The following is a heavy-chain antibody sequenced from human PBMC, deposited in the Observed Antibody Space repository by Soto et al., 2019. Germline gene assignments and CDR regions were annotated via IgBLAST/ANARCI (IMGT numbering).Heavy chain of an antibody. CDR1: GFTFSSYA. D-gene: IGHD2-2*01. CDR2: ISGSGGST. CDR3: AKDNRVVPAAIYCAFDI. V-gene: IGHV3-23*01. J-gene: IGHJ3*02. Sequence: GGSLRLSCAASGFTFSSYAMSWVRQAPGKGLEWVSAISGSGGSTYYADSVKGRFTISRDNSKNTLYLQMNSLRAEDTAVYYCAKDNRVVPAAIYCAFDIWGQGTMVTVSS.